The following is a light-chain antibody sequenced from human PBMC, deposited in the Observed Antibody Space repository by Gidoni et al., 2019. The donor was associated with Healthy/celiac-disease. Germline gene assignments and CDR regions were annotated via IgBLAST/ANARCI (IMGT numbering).Light chain of an antibody. Sequence: QSVLTQPPSVSGAPGQRVPISCTGSSSNIGAGYDVHWYQQLPGTAPKPRIYGTSNRPSGVPDRFSGSKSGTSASLAITGLQAEDEADYYCQSYDSSLSGRVVFGGGTKLTVL. CDR2: GTS. V-gene: IGLV1-40*01. J-gene: IGLJ2*01. CDR1: SSNIGAGYD. CDR3: QSYDSSLSGRVV.